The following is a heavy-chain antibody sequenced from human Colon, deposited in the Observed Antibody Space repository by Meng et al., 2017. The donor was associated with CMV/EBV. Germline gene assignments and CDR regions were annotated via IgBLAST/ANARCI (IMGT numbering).Heavy chain of an antibody. Sequence: CTSTGHTLHWVRQAPGQRPGWMGWIPTGDGNTRYSQKLQGRVTITRDTSASTIHMELSSLRSEDTAVYYCARENYRDFSGHSIYDYWGQGTLVTVSS. D-gene: IGHD3-22*01. J-gene: IGHJ4*02. CDR2: IPTGDGNT. CDR3: ARENYRDFSGHSIYDY. V-gene: IGHV1-3*04. CDR1: CTSTGHT.